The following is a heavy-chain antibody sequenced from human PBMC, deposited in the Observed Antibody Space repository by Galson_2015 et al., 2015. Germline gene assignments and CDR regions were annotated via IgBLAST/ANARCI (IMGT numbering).Heavy chain of an antibody. Sequence: RQPPGKGLEWIGSIYYSGSTNYNPSLKSRVTISVDTSKNQFSLKLSSVTAADTAVYYCARSGLVGDAFDIWGQGTMVTVSS. CDR3: ARSGLVGDAFDI. CDR2: IYYSGST. V-gene: IGHV4-59*01. J-gene: IGHJ3*02. D-gene: IGHD1-26*01.